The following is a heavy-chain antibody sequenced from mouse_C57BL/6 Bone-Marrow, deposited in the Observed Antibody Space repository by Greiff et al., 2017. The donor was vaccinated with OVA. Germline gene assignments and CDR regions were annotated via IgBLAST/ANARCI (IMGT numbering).Heavy chain of an antibody. Sequence: VQLQQSGAELVRPGASVKLSCTASGFNIKDDYMHWVKQRPEQGLEWIGWIDPENGDTEYASKFQGKATITADTSSNTAYLQLSSLTSEDTAVDYCTCLYYDRSSYYFDYWGQGTTLTVSS. CDR1: GFNIKDDY. V-gene: IGHV14-4*01. CDR2: IDPENGDT. J-gene: IGHJ2*01. D-gene: IGHD1-1*01. CDR3: TCLYYDRSSYYFDY.